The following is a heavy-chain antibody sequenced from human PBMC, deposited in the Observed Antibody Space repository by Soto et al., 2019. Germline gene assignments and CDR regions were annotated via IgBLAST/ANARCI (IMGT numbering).Heavy chain of an antibody. CDR1: GGSFSGYY. CDR2: INPDGAT. Sequence: ASETLSLTCAVYGGSFSGYYWDWIRQPPGKGLEWIGEINPDGATNYTPSLRGRVTISIDTSRNQFSLKLSSVTAADTAVYYCARGQRSDPFFGYWGQGALVTASS. J-gene: IGHJ4*02. CDR3: ARGQRSDPFFGY. V-gene: IGHV4-34*01.